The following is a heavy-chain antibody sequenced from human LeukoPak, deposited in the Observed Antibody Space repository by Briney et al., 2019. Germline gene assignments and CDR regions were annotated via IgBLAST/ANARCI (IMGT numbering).Heavy chain of an antibody. CDR2: IYYSGNT. V-gene: IGHV4-39*01. D-gene: IGHD3-22*01. Sequence: SETLSLTCTVSGDSISTSNSYWGWIRQPPGKGLEWIGSIYYSGNTYYNASLKSRVTISVDTSKNQFSLKLSSVTAADTAVYYCARQFGSSGYYPYNHYYYYMDVWGKGTTVTISS. CDR1: GDSISTSNSY. CDR3: ARQFGSSGYYPYNHYYYYMDV. J-gene: IGHJ6*03.